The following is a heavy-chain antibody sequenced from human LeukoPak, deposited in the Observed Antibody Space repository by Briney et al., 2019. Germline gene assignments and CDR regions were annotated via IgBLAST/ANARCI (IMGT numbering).Heavy chain of an antibody. V-gene: IGHV3-48*03. CDR3: SRGEKYYESSGYYFSY. Sequence: PGGSLRLSCAASGFTFSRYEMNWVRQAPGKGLEWVSYISSSGSSIYYADSVKGRFTISRDNAKNSLYLQMNSLRAEDTAVYYCSRGEKYYESSGYYFSYWGQGTLVTVSS. CDR2: ISSSGSSI. CDR1: GFTFSRYE. J-gene: IGHJ4*02. D-gene: IGHD3-22*01.